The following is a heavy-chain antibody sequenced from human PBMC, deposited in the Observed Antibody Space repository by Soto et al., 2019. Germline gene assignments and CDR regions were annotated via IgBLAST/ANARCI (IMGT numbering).Heavy chain of an antibody. J-gene: IGHJ2*01. CDR3: ARRDGTMEFFGL. CDR2: IYPGDSDT. CDR1: GYSVNTYW. Sequence: EVQLVQSGTELKKPGESVKISCKGSGYSVNTYWIAWVRQMPGKGLALMGIIYPGDSDTRYSPSFQGQVTISAHTSISTAYLQRSSLKASDSAMYYGARRDGTMEFFGLWGRGTLVTVSS. V-gene: IGHV5-51*03. D-gene: IGHD3-10*01.